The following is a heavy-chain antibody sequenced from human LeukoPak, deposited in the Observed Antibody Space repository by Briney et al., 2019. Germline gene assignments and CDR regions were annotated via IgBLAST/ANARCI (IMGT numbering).Heavy chain of an antibody. V-gene: IGHV1-18*01. D-gene: IGHD2-15*01. Sequence: ASVKVSCKASGYTFTSYGISWVRQAPGQGLEWMGWISAYNGNTNYAQKLQGRVTMTTDTSTSTAYMELRSLRSDDTAVYYCARAAIVVVVAAQRGWFDPWGQGTLVTVSS. CDR3: ARAAIVVVVAAQRGWFDP. CDR1: GYTFTSYG. J-gene: IGHJ5*02. CDR2: ISAYNGNT.